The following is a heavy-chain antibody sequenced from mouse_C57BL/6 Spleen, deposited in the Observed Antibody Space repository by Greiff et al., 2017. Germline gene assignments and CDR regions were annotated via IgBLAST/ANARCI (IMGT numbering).Heavy chain of an antibody. CDR2: IDPSDSET. Sequence: QVQLQQPGAELVRPGSSVKLSCKASGYTFTSYWMHWVKQRPIQGLEWIGNIDPSDSETHYNQKFKDKATLTVDKSSSTAYMQLSSLTSEDSAVYYCARYPPMVTTGAMDYWGQGTSVTVSS. CDR1: GYTFTSYW. D-gene: IGHD2-2*01. V-gene: IGHV1-52*01. CDR3: ARYPPMVTTGAMDY. J-gene: IGHJ4*01.